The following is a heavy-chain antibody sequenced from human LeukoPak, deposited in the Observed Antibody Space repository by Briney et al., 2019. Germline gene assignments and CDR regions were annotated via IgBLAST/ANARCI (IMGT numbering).Heavy chain of an antibody. CDR1: GDSLPSNGAV. J-gene: IGHJ4*02. CDR3: ARQGGAGRSVDY. Sequence: SQTLSLTCAISGDSLPSNGAVWNWIRQSPSRGLEWLGWTYYRSKWYYDYTVSVTGRILINPDTSKNQFSLQLTSVTPEDTAVYYCARQGGAGRSVDYWGQGTPVTVSS. CDR2: TYYRSKWYY. V-gene: IGHV6-1*01. D-gene: IGHD1-26*01.